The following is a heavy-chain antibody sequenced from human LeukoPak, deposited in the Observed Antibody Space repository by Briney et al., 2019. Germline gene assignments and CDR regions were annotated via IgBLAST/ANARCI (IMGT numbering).Heavy chain of an antibody. CDR3: ARDRPRNPMVRGVPYYYYYGMDV. CDR1: GGTFSSYA. J-gene: IGHJ6*02. V-gene: IGHV1-69*01. CDR2: IIPIFGTA. Sequence: ASVKVSCKASGGTFSSYAISWVRQGPGQGLEWMGGIIPIFGTANYAQKFQGRVTITADESTSTAYMELSSLRSEDTAVYYCARDRPRNPMVRGVPYYYYYGMDVWGQGTTVTVSS. D-gene: IGHD3-10*01.